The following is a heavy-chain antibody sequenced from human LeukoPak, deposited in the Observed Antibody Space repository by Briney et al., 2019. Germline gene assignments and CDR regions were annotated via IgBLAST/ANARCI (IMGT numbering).Heavy chain of an antibody. Sequence: PTGGSLRLSCAASGFTFDDYGMSWVRQAPGKGLEWVSGINWNGGSTGYADSVKGRFTISRDNAKNSLYLQMNSLRAEDTALYYCARDISGWYVFYTDVWGKGTTVTISS. V-gene: IGHV3-20*04. CDR3: ARDISGWYVFYTDV. D-gene: IGHD6-19*01. CDR2: INWNGGST. J-gene: IGHJ6*03. CDR1: GFTFDDYG.